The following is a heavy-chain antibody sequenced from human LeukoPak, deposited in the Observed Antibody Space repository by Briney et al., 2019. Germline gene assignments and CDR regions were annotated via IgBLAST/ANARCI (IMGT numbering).Heavy chain of an antibody. CDR3: ATRETYYCDSSGYYPFDY. J-gene: IGHJ4*02. CDR2: FDPEDGET. Sequence: ASVKVSCKVSGYTLTELSMHWVRQAPGKGLEWMGGFDPEDGETIYAQKFQGRVTMTEDTSTDTAYMELSSLRSEDTAVYYCATRETYYCDSSGYYPFDYWGQGTLVTVSS. V-gene: IGHV1-24*01. CDR1: GYTLTELS. D-gene: IGHD3-22*01.